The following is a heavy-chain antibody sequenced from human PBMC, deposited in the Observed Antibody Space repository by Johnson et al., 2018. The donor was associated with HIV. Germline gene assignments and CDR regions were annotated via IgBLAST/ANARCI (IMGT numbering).Heavy chain of an antibody. Sequence: VQLVESGGGVVQPGGSLRLSCAASGFTFSSYGMHWVRQAPGKGLDRVSYISSSGSTIYYADAVKGRCTISRDNAKNSLYLQMNSLRAEDTAFYYCARRSGITMISGDAFDIWGQGTMVTVSS. V-gene: IGHV3-48*04. CDR3: ARRSGITMISGDAFDI. D-gene: IGHD3-22*01. CDR2: ISSSGSTI. J-gene: IGHJ3*02. CDR1: GFTFSSYG.